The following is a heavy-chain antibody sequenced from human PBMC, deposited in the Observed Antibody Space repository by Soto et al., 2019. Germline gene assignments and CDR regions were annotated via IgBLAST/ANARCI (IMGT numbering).Heavy chain of an antibody. V-gene: IGHV4-34*01. J-gene: IGHJ4*02. CDR1: GGSFSGYY. CDR3: ARDKISGLFDY. Sequence: QVQLQQSGAGLLKPSETLSLTCAVSGGSFSGYYWSWIRQPPGTGLEWIGEINHSGSTSYNPSLKSRVTTSVDPSKNPFSLKLTSVTAAATALYYGARDKISGLFDYWGQGTLVTVSS. CDR2: INHSGST.